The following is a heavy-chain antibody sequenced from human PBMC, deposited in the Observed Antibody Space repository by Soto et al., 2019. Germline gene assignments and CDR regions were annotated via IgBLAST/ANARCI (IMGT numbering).Heavy chain of an antibody. CDR2: IYRGVST. CDR3: ARDRSDSSRADSFDV. D-gene: IGHD6-25*01. Sequence: XRSLRRTRAVSGVTVSNTYVGWVRQAPGKGLEWVAVIYRGVSTHYADSVKGRFTISRDDSKNTIYLQMNSLRAEDTAVYYCARDRSDSSRADSFDVWRQGTMVTVSS. V-gene: IGHV3-53*01. J-gene: IGHJ3*01. CDR1: GVTVSNTY.